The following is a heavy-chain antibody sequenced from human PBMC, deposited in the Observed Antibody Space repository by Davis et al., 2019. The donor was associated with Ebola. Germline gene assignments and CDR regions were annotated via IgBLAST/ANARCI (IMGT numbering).Heavy chain of an antibody. J-gene: IGHJ5*02. CDR2: IYYSGIT. Sequence: SETLSLTCTVSGGSISSYYWSWIRQPPGKGLEWIGYIYYSGITNYNPSLKSRVTISVDTSKNQFSLKLSSVTAADTAVYYCARVDYDFWSGYYGGSWFDPWGQGTLVTVSS. D-gene: IGHD3-3*01. CDR1: GGSISSYY. CDR3: ARVDYDFWSGYYGGSWFDP. V-gene: IGHV4-59*01.